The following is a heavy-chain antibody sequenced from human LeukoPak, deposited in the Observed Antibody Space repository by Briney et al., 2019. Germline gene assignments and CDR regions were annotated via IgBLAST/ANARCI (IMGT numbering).Heavy chain of an antibody. J-gene: IGHJ4*02. D-gene: IGHD3-22*01. Sequence: PGGSLRLSCAASGFTFSSYSMNWVRQAPGKGLEWVSSISSSSSYIHYADSVKGRFTISRDNAKNSLYLQMNSLRAEDTAVYYCARDYDSSGYLPPYFDYWGQGALVTVSS. V-gene: IGHV3-21*01. CDR2: ISSSSSYI. CDR1: GFTFSSYS. CDR3: ARDYDSSGYLPPYFDY.